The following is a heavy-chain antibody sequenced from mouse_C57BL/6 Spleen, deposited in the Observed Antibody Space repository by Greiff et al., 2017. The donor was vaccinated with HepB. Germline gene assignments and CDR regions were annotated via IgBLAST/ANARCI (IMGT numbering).Heavy chain of an antibody. D-gene: IGHD4-1*02. J-gene: IGHJ3*01. CDR3: TRSNWEIAWFAY. Sequence: QVQLQQSGAELVRPGASVTLSCKASGYTFTDYEMHWVKQTPVHGLEWIGAIDPETGGTAYNQKFKGKAILTADKSSSTAYMELRSLTSEDSAVYYCTRSNWEIAWFAYWGQGTLVTVSA. CDR2: IDPETGGT. V-gene: IGHV1-15*01. CDR1: GYTFTDYE.